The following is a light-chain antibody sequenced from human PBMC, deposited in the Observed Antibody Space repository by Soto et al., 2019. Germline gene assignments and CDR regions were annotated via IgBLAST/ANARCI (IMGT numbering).Light chain of an antibody. Sequence: QSALTQPRSVSGYPGQSGTSSCTGTSSNVGGYNFVSWYRQEPGKAPKLMVYDVSKRPSGVPDRFSGSKSGNTSSLTISGLQAEDEGDYYCCSYAGSFTLLFGGGTKLTVL. CDR2: DVS. J-gene: IGLJ2*01. CDR3: CSYAGSFTLL. V-gene: IGLV2-11*01. CDR1: SSNVGGYNF.